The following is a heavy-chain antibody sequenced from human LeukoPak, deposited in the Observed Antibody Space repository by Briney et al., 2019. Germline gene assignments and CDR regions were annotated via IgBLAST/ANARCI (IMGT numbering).Heavy chain of an antibody. CDR3: ARLFWASTSTVTTRVPPFLHP. Sequence: PSETLSLTCAVSGGSISSGGYSWSWIRQPPGKGLEWIGYIYHSGSTYYNPSLKSRVTISVDRSKNQFSLNLSSVTAADTAVYYCARLFWASTSTVTTRVPPFLHPWGQGTLVTVSS. J-gene: IGHJ5*02. CDR1: GGSISSGGYS. V-gene: IGHV4-30-2*01. D-gene: IGHD4-17*01. CDR2: IYHSGST.